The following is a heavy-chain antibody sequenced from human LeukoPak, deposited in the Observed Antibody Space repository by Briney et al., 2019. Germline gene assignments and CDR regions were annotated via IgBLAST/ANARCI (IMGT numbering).Heavy chain of an antibody. CDR2: IKQDGSEK. CDR1: GFTFSSYW. D-gene: IGHD6-19*01. J-gene: IGHJ3*02. V-gene: IGHV3-7*01. Sequence: PGGSLRLSCAASGFTFSSYWMSWVRQAPGKGLEWVVNIKQDGSEKYYVDSGKGRFTISRDNAKNSLYLQMNGLRAEDTAVYYCARDGYGQWLVTGNDAFDIWGQGTMVTVSS. CDR3: ARDGYGQWLVTGNDAFDI.